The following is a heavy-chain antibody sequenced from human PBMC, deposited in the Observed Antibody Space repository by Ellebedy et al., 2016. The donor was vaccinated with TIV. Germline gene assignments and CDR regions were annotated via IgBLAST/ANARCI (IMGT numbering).Heavy chain of an antibody. J-gene: IGHJ4*02. Sequence: PGGSLRLSCAASGFTFSTYGLHWVRQAPGKGLEWVAVISNDGNIKYYADSVKGRFIISRENSKNTLYLQVNSLRAEDTAVYYCAITSARPEHFDYWGQGTLVSVSS. CDR1: GFTFSTYG. CDR2: ISNDGNIK. V-gene: IGHV3-30*03. D-gene: IGHD6-6*01. CDR3: AITSARPEHFDY.